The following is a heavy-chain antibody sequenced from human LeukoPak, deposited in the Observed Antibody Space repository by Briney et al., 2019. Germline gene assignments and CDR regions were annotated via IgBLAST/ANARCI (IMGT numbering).Heavy chain of an antibody. CDR3: AKDLRFRCGGDCPRAFEM. D-gene: IGHD2-21*02. CDR1: GFSFRSFG. CDR2: IWYDGSNK. Sequence: HPGTSLRLSCASSGFSFRSFGMHWVRQSPGKGLEWVATIWYDGSNKYYADSVKGRFTISRDNSKNTLYLQMNSLRAEDTAVYYCAKDLRFRCGGDCPRAFEMWGQGTMVTVSS. J-gene: IGHJ3*02. V-gene: IGHV3-33*06.